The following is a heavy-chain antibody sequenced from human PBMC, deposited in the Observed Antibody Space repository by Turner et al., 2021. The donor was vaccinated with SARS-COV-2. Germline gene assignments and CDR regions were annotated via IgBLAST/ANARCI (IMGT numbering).Heavy chain of an antibody. CDR1: GFSFSSYA. D-gene: IGHD3-10*01. CDR2: IWNDGSNK. Sequence: QVPLVESGGGVVQPGGSLTLSCAPSGFSFSSYAMHWVRQSPEKGLEWVAIIWNDGSNKYYANSVKGRFTVSRDNSQNTLFLHMSALRVDDTAVYHCARAFGSGSFLLDYWGQGTQVTVSS. V-gene: IGHV3-33*01. CDR3: ARAFGSGSFLLDY. J-gene: IGHJ4*02.